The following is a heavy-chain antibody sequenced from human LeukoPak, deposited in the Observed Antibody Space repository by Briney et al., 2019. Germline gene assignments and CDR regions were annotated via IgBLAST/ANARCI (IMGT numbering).Heavy chain of an antibody. CDR1: GFTFHHYS. Sequence: PGGSLRFYCAASGFTFHHYSMHWVRQPPGKGLEWVSLISWDGCITYYADSVRGRFTITRENSKNSLSLEMNSLRTEDTALYYCAKDSSTGGYSFGSWGQGTLVTVTS. D-gene: IGHD5-12*01. CDR2: ISWDGCIT. CDR3: AKDSSTGGYSFGS. V-gene: IGHV3-43*01. J-gene: IGHJ4*02.